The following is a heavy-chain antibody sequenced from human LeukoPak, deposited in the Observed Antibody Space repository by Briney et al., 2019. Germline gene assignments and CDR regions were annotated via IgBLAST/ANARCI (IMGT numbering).Heavy chain of an antibody. CDR3: AKDGWDIVVVPAAHLDY. CDR2: ISGSGGRT. CDR1: GFTFSSYG. Sequence: GGSLRLSCAASGFTFSSYGMSWVRQAPGKGLEWVSAISGSGGRTYYADSVKGRFTISRDNSKNTLYLQMNSLRAEDTAVYYCAKDGWDIVVVPAAHLDYWGQGTLVTVSS. V-gene: IGHV3-23*01. J-gene: IGHJ4*02. D-gene: IGHD2-2*01.